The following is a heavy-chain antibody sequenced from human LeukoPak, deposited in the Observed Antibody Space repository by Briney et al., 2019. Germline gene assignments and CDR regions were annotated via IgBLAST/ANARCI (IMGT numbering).Heavy chain of an antibody. CDR2: IQYDGSNR. CDR1: GFTFNNYG. V-gene: IGHV3-30*02. CDR3: ASDWSHAFDI. Sequence: GGSLRLSCAASGFTFNNYGMHWVRQAPGKGLEWVAFIQYDGSNRYYADSVKGRFTISRDNSKNTLYLQMKSLRAEDTAVYYCASDWSHAFDIWGQGTMVTVSS. J-gene: IGHJ3*02. D-gene: IGHD3-9*01.